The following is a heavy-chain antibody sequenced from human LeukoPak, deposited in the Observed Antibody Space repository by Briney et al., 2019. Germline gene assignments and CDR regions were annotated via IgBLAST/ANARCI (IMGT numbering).Heavy chain of an antibody. CDR2: ISSSSSTI. J-gene: IGHJ6*02. CDR3: ARDPYCSSTSCYSYYYYGMDV. V-gene: IGHV3-48*02. D-gene: IGHD2-2*02. CDR1: GFTFSSYS. Sequence: PGGSLRLSCAASGFTFSSYSMNWVRQAPGKGLEWVSYISSSSSTIYYADSVKGRFTISRDNAKNSLYLQMNSLRDEDTAVYYCARDPYCSSTSCYSYYYYGMDVWGQGTTVTVSS.